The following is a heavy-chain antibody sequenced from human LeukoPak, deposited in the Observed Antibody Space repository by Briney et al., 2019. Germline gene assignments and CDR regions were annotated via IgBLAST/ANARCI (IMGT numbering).Heavy chain of an antibody. CDR2: LSGSGDST. CDR3: ARKLRGQGAFDI. V-gene: IGHV3-23*01. D-gene: IGHD3-10*01. Sequence: GGSLRLSCAASGFTVSSNYMSWVRQAPGKGLEWVSGLSGSGDSTYYADSVKGRFTISRDNSKNTLYLQMNSLRADDTAVYYCARKLRGQGAFDIWGQGTMVTVSS. J-gene: IGHJ3*02. CDR1: GFTVSSNY.